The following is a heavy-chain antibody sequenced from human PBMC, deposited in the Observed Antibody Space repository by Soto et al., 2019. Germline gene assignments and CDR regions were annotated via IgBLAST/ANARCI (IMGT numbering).Heavy chain of an antibody. D-gene: IGHD6-25*01. V-gene: IGHV3-23*01. CDR1: GFTFSSYA. CDR2: ISGSGRTT. Sequence: EVQLLESGGGLVQPGRSLRISCAASGFTFSSYAISWVRQAPGKVLEWVSGISGSGRTTYYADSVRGRFTISRDNSKNTLFLQMNSLGAEDTALYYCAKFFVVTGGSCGWPWSFRFWGQGGLVTVS. J-gene: IGHJ4*01. CDR3: AKFFVVTGGSCGWPWSFRF.